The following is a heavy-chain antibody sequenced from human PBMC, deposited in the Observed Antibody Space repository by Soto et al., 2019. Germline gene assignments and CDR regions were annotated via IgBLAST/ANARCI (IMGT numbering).Heavy chain of an antibody. CDR1: GFTFSDHF. Sequence: EVQLVESGGGLVQPGGSLRLSCAASGFTFSDHFMDWVRQAPGKGLEWIGRIQIKAHSYTTEYAASVKGRFTISRDDSKNSLYLQMNSLKTEDTAVYYCGRETYYSEYWGQGTLVTVSS. CDR3: GRETYYSEY. J-gene: IGHJ4*02. CDR2: IQIKAHSYTT. V-gene: IGHV3-72*01.